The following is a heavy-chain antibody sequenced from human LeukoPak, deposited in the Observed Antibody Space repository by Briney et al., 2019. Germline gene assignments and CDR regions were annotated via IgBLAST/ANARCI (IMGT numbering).Heavy chain of an antibody. J-gene: IGHJ4*02. V-gene: IGHV3-7*01. D-gene: IGHD6-13*01. CDR3: ALRGYSSSWTALDY. Sequence: GGSLRLSCAASGFTFSSYWMSWVRQAPGKGLKWVANIKQDGSEKYYVDSVKGRFTISRDNAKNSLYLQMNSLRIEDTAVYYCALRGYSSSWTALDYWGQGTLVTVSS. CDR1: GFTFSSYW. CDR2: IKQDGSEK.